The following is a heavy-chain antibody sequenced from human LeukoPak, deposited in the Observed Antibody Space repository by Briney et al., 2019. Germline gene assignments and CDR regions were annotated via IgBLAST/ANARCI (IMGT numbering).Heavy chain of an antibody. Sequence: GGSLRLSCAASGFTFSSYAMHWVRQAPGKGLEWVAVISYDGSNKYYADSVKGRFTISRDNSKNTLYLQMNSLRAEDTAVYYCAKDRMAVTTAGSTTWGQGTLVTVSS. J-gene: IGHJ4*02. D-gene: IGHD4-17*01. CDR2: ISYDGSNK. V-gene: IGHV3-30*04. CDR3: AKDRMAVTTAGSTT. CDR1: GFTFSSYA.